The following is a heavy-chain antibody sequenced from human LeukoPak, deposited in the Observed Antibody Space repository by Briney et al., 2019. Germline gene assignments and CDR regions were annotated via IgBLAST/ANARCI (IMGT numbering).Heavy chain of an antibody. V-gene: IGHV3-74*01. Sequence: GGSLRLSCAASRFTFSTYWMHWVRQAPGKGLVWVSRINSDGSSTGYADSAKGRFTISRDNAKNTLYLQMNSLRAEDTAVYYCARDFLHLGGWGQGTMVTVSS. J-gene: IGHJ3*01. CDR1: RFTFSTYW. D-gene: IGHD3-16*01. CDR3: ARDFLHLGG. CDR2: INSDGSST.